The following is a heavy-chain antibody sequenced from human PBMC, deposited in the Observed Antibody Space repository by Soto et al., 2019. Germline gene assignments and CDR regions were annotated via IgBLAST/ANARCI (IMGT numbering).Heavy chain of an antibody. CDR2: ISSDGETK. CDR3: AKVVAVAGDLDY. D-gene: IGHD6-19*01. V-gene: IGHV3-30*18. Sequence: QVRLVESGGGVVQPGRSLRLSCVASGFTFSSYGIHWVSQAPGKGLEWVGVISSDGETKYYADSVKGRFTISRDNSKNTRYLQMDSLRPEDTAVYECAKVVAVAGDLDYWGHGTLVTVSS. CDR1: GFTFSSYG. J-gene: IGHJ4*01.